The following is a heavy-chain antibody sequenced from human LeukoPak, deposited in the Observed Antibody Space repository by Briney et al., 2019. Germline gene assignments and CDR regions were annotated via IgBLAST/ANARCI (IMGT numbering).Heavy chain of an antibody. CDR1: GFTFNSYA. Sequence: GGSLRLSCAASGFTFNSYAMSWVRQAPGKGLEWVSVIYSGGSTYYADSVKGRFTISRDNSKNTLYLQMNSLRAEDTAVYYCARANYDFWSGYPTSYYFDYWGQGTLVTVSS. J-gene: IGHJ4*02. V-gene: IGHV3-53*01. CDR3: ARANYDFWSGYPTSYYFDY. CDR2: IYSGGST. D-gene: IGHD3-3*01.